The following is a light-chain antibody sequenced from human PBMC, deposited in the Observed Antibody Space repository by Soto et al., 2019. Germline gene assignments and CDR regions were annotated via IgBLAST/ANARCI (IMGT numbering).Light chain of an antibody. V-gene: IGKV3-15*01. CDR3: QQLFDSPIT. J-gene: IGKJ5*01. CDR1: QSVSSN. CDR2: GAS. Sequence: EIVMTQSPATLSVSPGERATLSCRASQSVSSNLAWYQQKPGQAPRLLIYGASTRATGIPARFSGSGSGTEFSLTITSLQPEDFATYYCQQLFDSPITFGQGTRLEI.